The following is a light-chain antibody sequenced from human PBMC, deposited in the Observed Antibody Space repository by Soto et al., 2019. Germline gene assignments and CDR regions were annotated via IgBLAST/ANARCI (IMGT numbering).Light chain of an antibody. CDR3: SSYTSSTTVL. CDR1: SSDVGGYNY. CDR2: DVS. Sequence: QSALTQPASVSGSPGQSITISCTGTSSDVGGYNYVSWYQQHPGKAPKLIIYDVSNRPSGVSNRFSGSKSGNTASLTISGLQPEDEADYYCSSYTSSTTVLFGGGTKLTVL. J-gene: IGLJ2*01. V-gene: IGLV2-14*03.